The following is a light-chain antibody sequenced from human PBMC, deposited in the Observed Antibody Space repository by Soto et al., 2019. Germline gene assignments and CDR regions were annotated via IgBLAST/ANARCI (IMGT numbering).Light chain of an antibody. Sequence: DIQMTQSPSSLSASVGDRVTITCRASQSISSYLNWYQQKPGKAPKLLIYDASNLETGVPSRFSGSGSGTDFTFTISSLQSEDIATYYCQQCDNLPLPFGGGTKVDIK. CDR2: DAS. CDR3: QQCDNLPLP. J-gene: IGKJ4*01. CDR1: QSISSY. V-gene: IGKV1-33*01.